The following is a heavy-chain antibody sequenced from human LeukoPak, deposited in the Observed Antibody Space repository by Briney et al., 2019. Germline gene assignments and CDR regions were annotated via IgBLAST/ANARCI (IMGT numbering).Heavy chain of an antibody. J-gene: IGHJ4*02. CDR1: GFTFSSYW. CDR3: AKDRSGGSPYYFDY. V-gene: IGHV3-7*05. CDR2: IKPDGNEK. D-gene: IGHD2-15*01. Sequence: GGSLRLSCAASGFTFSSYWMSWVRQAPGRGPEWLANIKPDGNEKYYVDSVRGRFTISRDNAQHSLYLHMNSLRVEDTAIYYCAKDRSGGSPYYFDYWGQGTLVTVSS.